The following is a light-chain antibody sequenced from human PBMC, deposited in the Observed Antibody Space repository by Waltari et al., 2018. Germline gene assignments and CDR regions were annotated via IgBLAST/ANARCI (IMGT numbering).Light chain of an antibody. Sequence: DIQMTQSPSTLSASVGDRVTITCRASQNIVTWLAWYQQKPGKAPNLLIYKASSLQSGVPSRFSCSGSETEFTLIISSLQPDDFATYYCQQYNTYPYTFGQGTKLEIK. J-gene: IGKJ2*01. CDR3: QQYNTYPYT. CDR1: QNIVTW. V-gene: IGKV1-5*03. CDR2: KAS.